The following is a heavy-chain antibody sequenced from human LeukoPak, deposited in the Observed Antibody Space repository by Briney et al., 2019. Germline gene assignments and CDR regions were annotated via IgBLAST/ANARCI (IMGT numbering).Heavy chain of an antibody. J-gene: IGHJ4*02. V-gene: IGHV4-38-2*02. Sequence: SETLSLTCTVSGYSISSGYYWGWIRQPPGKGLEWIGNIYHTGTTYYNPSLKSRVTMPVNTSKNQFSLKLSSVTATDTAGYSFVRYSASYYYFEYWGQGNLVTVSS. CDR3: VRYSASYYYFEY. CDR1: GYSISSGYY. CDR2: IYHTGTT. D-gene: IGHD6-6*01.